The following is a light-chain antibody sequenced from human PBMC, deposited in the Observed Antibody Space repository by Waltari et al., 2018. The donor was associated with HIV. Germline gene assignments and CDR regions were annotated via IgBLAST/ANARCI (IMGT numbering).Light chain of an antibody. CDR1: SSNIGSNT. J-gene: IGLJ3*02. Sequence: QSVLTQPPSASGTPGQRVTISCSGSSSNIGSNTVNWYQQIPGTAPKLLIYSNNQRPAGGPDRFSGSKSGTSVSLAISGLQSEDDTDYYCAAWDDSLNGWVFGGGTKLTVL. V-gene: IGLV1-44*01. CDR2: SNN. CDR3: AAWDDSLNGWV.